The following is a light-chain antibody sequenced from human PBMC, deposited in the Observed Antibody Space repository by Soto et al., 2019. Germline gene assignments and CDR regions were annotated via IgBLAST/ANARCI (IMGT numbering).Light chain of an antibody. CDR2: GAF. Sequence: EIVLTQSPGTLSLSPGERATLSCRASQGVSANSLAWYQHKVGQAPRLLIYGAFSRATGIPDRFSGNGSETDFTLTISRLEPEDFAVYFCHQYGSAPFTFGPGTKVDIK. J-gene: IGKJ3*01. V-gene: IGKV3-20*01. CDR1: QGVSANS. CDR3: HQYGSAPFT.